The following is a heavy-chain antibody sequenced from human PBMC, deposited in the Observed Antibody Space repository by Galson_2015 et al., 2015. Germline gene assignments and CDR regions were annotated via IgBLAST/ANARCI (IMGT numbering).Heavy chain of an antibody. CDR2: ISGSGGST. CDR1: GFTFSSYA. CDR3: AKLGCSSTSCNWFDP. J-gene: IGHJ5*02. V-gene: IGHV3-23*01. Sequence: SLRLSCAASGFTFSSYAMSWVRQAPGKGLEWVSSISGSGGSTYHADSVKGRFTISRDNAQNTPYLQMNSLRAEDTAVYYCAKLGCSSTSCNWFDPWGQGTLVTVSS. D-gene: IGHD2-2*01.